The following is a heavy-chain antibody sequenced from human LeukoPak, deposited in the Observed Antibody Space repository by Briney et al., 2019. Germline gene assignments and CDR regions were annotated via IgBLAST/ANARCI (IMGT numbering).Heavy chain of an antibody. CDR3: ARDEVGIFDY. J-gene: IGHJ4*02. CDR1: GYTFTSYG. Sequence: ASVKVSCKASGYTFTSYGISWVRQAPGQGLEWMGWISGSNSNTNYAQKFQGRVTMTRDTSISTAYMELSRLRSDDTAVYYCARDEVGIFDYWGQGTLVTVSS. V-gene: IGHV1-18*01. D-gene: IGHD1-26*01. CDR2: ISGSNSNT.